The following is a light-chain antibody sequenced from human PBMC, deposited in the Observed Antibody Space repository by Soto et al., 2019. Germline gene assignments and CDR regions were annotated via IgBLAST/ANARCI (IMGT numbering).Light chain of an antibody. V-gene: IGKV1-39*01. CDR1: QSIASY. J-gene: IGKJ2*01. CDR2: AAS. Sequence: DIQMTQSPSSLSASVGDRVNITCRASQSIASYLNWYQQKPGKAPKLLIYAASSLHSGVPSGFSGSGSGTDFTLTISSLQPEDFATYYCQQSYSTPRTFGQGTKLDIK. CDR3: QQSYSTPRT.